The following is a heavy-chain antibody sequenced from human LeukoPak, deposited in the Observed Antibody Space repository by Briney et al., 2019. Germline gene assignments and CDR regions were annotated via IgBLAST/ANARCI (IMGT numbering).Heavy chain of an antibody. Sequence: PGGSLRLSCAASGFTFSSYWMHWVRHAPGKGLVWVSRINSDGNSTNYADSVKGRFTISRDNAKNTLYLQMNSLRAEDTAVYFCARVLDGSGSRSFDYWGQGTLVTVSS. CDR2: INSDGNST. J-gene: IGHJ4*02. CDR1: GFTFSSYW. CDR3: ARVLDGSGSRSFDY. D-gene: IGHD3-10*01. V-gene: IGHV3-74*01.